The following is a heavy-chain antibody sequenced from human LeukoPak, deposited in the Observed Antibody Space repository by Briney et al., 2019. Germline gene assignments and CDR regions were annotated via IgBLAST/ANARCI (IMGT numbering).Heavy chain of an antibody. D-gene: IGHD1-26*01. CDR3: ANNFRHSGSYYGFDY. Sequence: GGSLRLSCAASGFTFSNFAMTWVRQAPGKGLEWVSVISGSGGNTYYADSVKGRFTIPRDNSKSTLYLQMTSLRAEDTAVYYCANNFRHSGSYYGFDYWGQGALVTVSS. CDR1: GFTFSNFA. V-gene: IGHV3-23*01. J-gene: IGHJ4*02. CDR2: ISGSGGNT.